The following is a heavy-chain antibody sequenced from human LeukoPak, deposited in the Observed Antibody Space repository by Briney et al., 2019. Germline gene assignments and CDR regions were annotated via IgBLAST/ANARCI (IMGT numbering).Heavy chain of an antibody. CDR2: IRSDGSNK. D-gene: IGHD3-22*01. CDR3: ANFVGLDPSGYFHY. Sequence: KTGGSLRLSCAGSGFSFSSYGMHWVRQAPGKGLEWMAFIRSDGSNKYYADSVKGRFTISRDNSKNTLYLQMNSLRAEDTAVYYCANFVGLDPSGYFHYWGQGTLVTVSS. CDR1: GFSFSSYG. J-gene: IGHJ4*02. V-gene: IGHV3-30*02.